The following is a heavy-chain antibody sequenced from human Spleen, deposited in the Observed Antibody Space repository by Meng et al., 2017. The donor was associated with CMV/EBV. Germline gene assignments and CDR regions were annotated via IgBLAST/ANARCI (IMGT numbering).Heavy chain of an antibody. CDR3: ARVRGNYGLDV. CDR1: GGSISSYY. Sequence: ETLSLTCTVSGGSISSYYWSWIRQPPGKGLEWIGYIYYSGSTNYNPSLKSRVTISVDTSNNQFSLKLSSVTAADTALYYCARVRGNYGLDVWGQGTTVTVSS. CDR2: IYYSGST. J-gene: IGHJ6*02. D-gene: IGHD3-10*01. V-gene: IGHV4-59*12.